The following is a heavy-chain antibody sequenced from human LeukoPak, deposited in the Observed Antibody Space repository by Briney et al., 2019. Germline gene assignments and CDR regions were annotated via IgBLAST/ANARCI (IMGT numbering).Heavy chain of an antibody. CDR1: GVSVSRSIYY. CDR2: IHDSETA. V-gene: IGHV4-39*01. D-gene: IGHD2-2*01. CDR3: ARHGCRSVPNGLHAMDV. Sequence: SETLSLTCTLSGVSVSRSIYYWDWIRQSPGTGLEWLGSIHDSETAYYNPSLSSRLVISIDASKNLFSLDLSYVTAADTGVYYCARHGCRSVPNGLHAMDVWGQGTTVIVSS. J-gene: IGHJ6*02.